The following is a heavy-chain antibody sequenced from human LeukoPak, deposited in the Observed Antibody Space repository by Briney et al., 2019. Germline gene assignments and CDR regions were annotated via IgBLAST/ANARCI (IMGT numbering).Heavy chain of an antibody. CDR1: GYSFTSYW. Sequence: GESLKISCKGSGYSFTSYWIGWVRQMPGKGLEWMGIIYPGDSDTRYSPSFQGQVTISADKFISTAYLQWSSLKASDTAMYYCARPTPHVAYCGGDCPGGAFDIWGQGTMVTVSS. J-gene: IGHJ3*02. V-gene: IGHV5-51*01. CDR2: IYPGDSDT. CDR3: ARPTPHVAYCGGDCPGGAFDI. D-gene: IGHD2-21*02.